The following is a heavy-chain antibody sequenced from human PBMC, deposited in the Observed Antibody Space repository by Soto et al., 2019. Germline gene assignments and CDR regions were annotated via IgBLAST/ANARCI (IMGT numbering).Heavy chain of an antibody. Sequence: HPGGSLRLSCAASGFTFSSYWMHWVRQAPGKGLVWVSRTNEDGSIINYADSVKGRFTISRDNAKDILYLEMNSLRVEDTAVYYCTRDIGGWGAYWGQGALVTVSS. D-gene: IGHD3-10*01. CDR3: TRDIGGWGAY. V-gene: IGHV3-74*01. CDR2: TNEDGSII. CDR1: GFTFSSYW. J-gene: IGHJ4*02.